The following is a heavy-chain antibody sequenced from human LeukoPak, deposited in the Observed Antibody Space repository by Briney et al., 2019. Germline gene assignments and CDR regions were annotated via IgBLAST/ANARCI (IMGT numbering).Heavy chain of an antibody. CDR2: INAGNGNT. CDR1: GYTFTSYA. V-gene: IGHV1-3*01. Sequence: ASVKVSCKASGYTFTSYAMHWVRQAPGQRLEWMGWINAGNGNTKYSQKFQGRVTITRDTSASTAYMELSSLRSEDTAVYYCARGGPGIAVAGLAFDYWGQGTLVTVSS. D-gene: IGHD6-19*01. J-gene: IGHJ4*02. CDR3: ARGGPGIAVAGLAFDY.